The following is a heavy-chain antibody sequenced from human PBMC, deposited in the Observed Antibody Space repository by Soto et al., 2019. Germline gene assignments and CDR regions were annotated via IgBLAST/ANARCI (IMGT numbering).Heavy chain of an antibody. CDR3: ATSQKGYNWNYFDH. D-gene: IGHD1-20*01. J-gene: IGHJ4*02. CDR1: GGSVSGLTYY. V-gene: IGHV4-39*01. CDR2: VFYTGFT. Sequence: SETLSLTCTVSGGSVSGLTYYRAWLRQSPGKGPEWIGSVFYTGFTSYNPSLESRVSVSVDTSKSQFSLKLSAVTAADTAVYYCATSQKGYNWNYFDHWGQGALVTVSS.